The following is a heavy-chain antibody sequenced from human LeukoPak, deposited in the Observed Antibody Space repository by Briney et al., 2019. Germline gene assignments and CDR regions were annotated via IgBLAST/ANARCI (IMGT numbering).Heavy chain of an antibody. CDR1: GFTFSSYW. V-gene: IGHV3-74*01. J-gene: IGHJ4*02. Sequence: GGSLRLSCAASGFTFSSYWMHWVRQAPGKGLVWVSCINSDGSSTSYADSVKGRFTISRDNAKNTLHLQMNSLRAEDTAVYYCARGGKYSGSSFDYWGQGTLVTVSS. CDR3: ARGGKYSGSSFDY. CDR2: INSDGSST. D-gene: IGHD1-26*01.